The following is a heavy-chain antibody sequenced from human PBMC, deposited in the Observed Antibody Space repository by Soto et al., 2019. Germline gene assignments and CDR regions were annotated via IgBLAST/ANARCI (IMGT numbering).Heavy chain of an antibody. CDR2: MNPNTGET. CDR1: GYTITSYN. D-gene: IGHD3-10*01. CDR3: ARQGRQYGSGHYWH. Sequence: QVQLVQSGAEVKKPGASVKVSCKASGYTITSYNINWVRQAPGQGLEWMGWMNPNTGETGSTEKFEGRVSMTRDISEATAYMELSSLTSDDTGAYYCARQGRQYGSGHYWHWGQGTLVTVSS. J-gene: IGHJ1*01. V-gene: IGHV1-8*01.